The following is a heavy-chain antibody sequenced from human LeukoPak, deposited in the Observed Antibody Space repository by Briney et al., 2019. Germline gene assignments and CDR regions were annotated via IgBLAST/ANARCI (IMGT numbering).Heavy chain of an antibody. J-gene: IGHJ4*02. CDR1: DYTFTNYG. Sequence: AASVKVSCKASDYTFTNYGISWVRQAPGQGLEWMGWISAYNGKTYYAQKFQGRVTVTTDTSTSTAYMDLRSLRSDDTAVYYCARTNLDCKSGVCYDYWGQGTPVTVSS. CDR3: ARTNLDCKSGVCYDY. V-gene: IGHV1-18*01. D-gene: IGHD2-8*01. CDR2: ISAYNGKT.